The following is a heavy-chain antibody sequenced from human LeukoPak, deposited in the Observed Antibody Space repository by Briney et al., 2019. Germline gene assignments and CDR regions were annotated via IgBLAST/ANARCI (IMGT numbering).Heavy chain of an antibody. J-gene: IGHJ4*02. CDR3: ASSAVAGDDY. D-gene: IGHD6-19*01. Sequence: SETLSLTCAVYGGSFSGYYWSWIRQPPGKGLEWIGEINHSGSTNYNPSLKSRVTISVDTSKNQFSLKLSSVTAADTAVYYCASSAVAGDDYWGQGTLVTVSS. V-gene: IGHV4-34*01. CDR1: GGSFSGYY. CDR2: INHSGST.